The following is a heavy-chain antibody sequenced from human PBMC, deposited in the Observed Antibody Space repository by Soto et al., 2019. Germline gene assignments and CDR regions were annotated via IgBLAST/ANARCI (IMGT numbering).Heavy chain of an antibody. CDR2: IYYSGST. Sequence: SETLSLTCTVSGGSISSGGYYWSWIRQHPGKGLEWIGYIYYSGSTYYKPSLKSRVTISVDTSKNQFSLKLSSVAAADTAVYYCARAGYCSGGSCYSSWFDPWGQGTLVTVSS. CDR3: ARAGYCSGGSCYSSWFDP. J-gene: IGHJ5*02. D-gene: IGHD2-15*01. V-gene: IGHV4-31*03. CDR1: GGSISSGGYY.